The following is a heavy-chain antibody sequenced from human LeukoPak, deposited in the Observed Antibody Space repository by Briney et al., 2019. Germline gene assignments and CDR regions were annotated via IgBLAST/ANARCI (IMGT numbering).Heavy chain of an antibody. V-gene: IGHV3-48*03. J-gene: IGHJ4*02. CDR3: ARERYSGYHFDC. CDR1: AFAFSNFE. D-gene: IGHD5-18*01. CDR2: ISTGRSII. Sequence: GGSLTLSCAASAFAFSNFEMNWVRQAPGEGLEWVSYISTGRSIIQYADSVKGRFTISRDNAKNSLYLEMNSLRAEDTAIYYCARERYSGYHFDCWGQGTLVTVSS.